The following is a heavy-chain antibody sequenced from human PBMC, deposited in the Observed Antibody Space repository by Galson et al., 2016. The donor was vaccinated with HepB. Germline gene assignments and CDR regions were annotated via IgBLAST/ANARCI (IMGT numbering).Heavy chain of an antibody. CDR3: ARDRDAALDY. J-gene: IGHJ4*02. D-gene: IGHD6-13*01. Sequence: SVKVSCKASGYTFTNNGISWVRQAPGQGPEWMAWISAYSGNTNYAQKLLDRVTLTKDTSASTVYMELGSLRSDDTAMYYCARDRDAALDYWGQGALVTVSS. CDR1: GYTFTNNG. CDR2: ISAYSGNT. V-gene: IGHV1-18*01.